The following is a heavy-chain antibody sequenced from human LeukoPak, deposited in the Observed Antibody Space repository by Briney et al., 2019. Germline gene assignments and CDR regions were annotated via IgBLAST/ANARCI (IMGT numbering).Heavy chain of an antibody. J-gene: IGHJ6*03. CDR1: GFTFSSYG. Sequence: GGTLRLSCAASGFTFSSYGMSWVRQAPGKGLEWVSAISGSGGSTYYADSVKGRFTISRDNSKNTLYLQMNSLRAEDTAVYYCAKETYGVSTQGAGDYYYYYMDVWGKGTTVTISS. D-gene: IGHD4-17*01. CDR3: AKETYGVSTQGAGDYYYYYMDV. CDR2: ISGSGGST. V-gene: IGHV3-23*01.